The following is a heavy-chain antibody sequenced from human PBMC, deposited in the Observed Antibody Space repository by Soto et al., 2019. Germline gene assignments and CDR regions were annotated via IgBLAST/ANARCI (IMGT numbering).Heavy chain of an antibody. CDR2: INPNSGGT. J-gene: IGHJ3*02. Sequence: EASVKVSCKASGYTFTGYYMHWVRQAPGQGLEWMGWINPNSGGTNYAQKFQGWVTMTRDTSISTAYMELSRLRSDDTAVYYCARDLGIAAAGNTAFDIWGQGTMVTVSS. CDR1: GYTFTGYY. V-gene: IGHV1-2*04. CDR3: ARDLGIAAAGNTAFDI. D-gene: IGHD6-13*01.